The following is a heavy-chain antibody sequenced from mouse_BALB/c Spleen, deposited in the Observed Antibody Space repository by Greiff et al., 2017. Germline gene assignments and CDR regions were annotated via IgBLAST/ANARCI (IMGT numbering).Heavy chain of an antibody. J-gene: IGHJ2*01. CDR3: GITGVVGFDD. V-gene: IGHV14-3*02. CDR1: GFNIKDTY. Sequence: EVQLQESGAELVKPGASVKLSCKASGFNIKDTYLHWVKQRPEQGLEWIGRIDPANGNTKYDPKFQGKATITADISSNTAYLQLSSLASEDTAVYYCGITGVVGFDDWGQGTTLTVSS. CDR2: IDPANGNT.